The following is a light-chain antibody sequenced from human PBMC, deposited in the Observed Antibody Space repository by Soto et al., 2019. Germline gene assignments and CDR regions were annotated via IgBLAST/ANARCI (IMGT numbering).Light chain of an antibody. CDR1: SSDVGRYNY. Sequence: QSVLTQPASVSGSPGQSITISCTGTSSDVGRYNYVSCYQQHPAKAPEVMIYDVSNRPSGVSNRFSGSKSGNTASLTISGLQGEDEADYYCSSYTSSSLYVFGTGTKPTVL. CDR3: SSYTSSSLYV. J-gene: IGLJ1*01. CDR2: DVS. V-gene: IGLV2-14*03.